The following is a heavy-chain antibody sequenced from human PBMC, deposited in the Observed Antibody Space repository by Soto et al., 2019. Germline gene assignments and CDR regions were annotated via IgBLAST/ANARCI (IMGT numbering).Heavy chain of an antibody. Sequence: PGGSLRLSCAASGFTFSSYAMSWVRQAPGKGLEWVSAISGSGGSTYYADSVKGRFTISRDNSKNTLYLQMNSLRAEDTAVYYCARDMITFGGVIAPFDDWGQGTRVTVAS. CDR2: ISGSGGST. CDR1: GFTFSSYA. CDR3: ARDMITFGGVIAPFDD. V-gene: IGHV3-23*01. J-gene: IGHJ4*02. D-gene: IGHD3-16*02.